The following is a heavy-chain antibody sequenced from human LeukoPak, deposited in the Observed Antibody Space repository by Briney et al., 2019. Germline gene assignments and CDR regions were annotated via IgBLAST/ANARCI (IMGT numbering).Heavy chain of an antibody. V-gene: IGHV4-59*13. CDR3: ARDAFEYYYGMDV. Sequence: PSETLSLTCTVSGGSFSNYYWTWIRQSPARGLGWIGYIFYSGDTNYNPSLKSRVTMSLDTSKNQFSLRLNSVTAADTAVYYCARDAFEYYYGMDVWGQGTTVTVSS. CDR1: GGSFSNYY. CDR2: IFYSGDT. D-gene: IGHD2/OR15-2a*01. J-gene: IGHJ6*02.